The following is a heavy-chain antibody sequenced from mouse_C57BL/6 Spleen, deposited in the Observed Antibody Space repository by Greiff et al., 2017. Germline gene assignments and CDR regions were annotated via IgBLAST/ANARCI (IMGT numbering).Heavy chain of an antibody. D-gene: IGHD1-1*01. J-gene: IGHJ1*03. V-gene: IGHV14-2*01. CDR2: IDPEDGEN. Sequence: EVQLQPSGAELVKPGASVKLSCTASGFNIKDYYMHWVKQRTEQGLEWIGRIDPEDGENKYAPKFRGKATITAVTSSNTDYLQLSSLTSEDTAVYYCARVVATRWYFDVWGTGTTVTVSS. CDR3: ARVVATRWYFDV. CDR1: GFNIKDYY.